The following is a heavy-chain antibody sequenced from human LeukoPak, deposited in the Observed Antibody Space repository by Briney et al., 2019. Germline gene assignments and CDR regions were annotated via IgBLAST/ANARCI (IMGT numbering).Heavy chain of an antibody. Sequence: TTSETLSLTCAVYGGSFSGYYWSWIRQPPGKGLEWIGEINHSGSTNYNPSLKSRVTISVDTSKNQFSLKLSSVTAEDTAVYYCARRGYYGSGSYFFDYWGQGTLVTVSS. CDR3: ARRGYYGSGSYFFDY. CDR2: INHSGST. J-gene: IGHJ4*02. CDR1: GGSFSGYY. V-gene: IGHV4-34*01. D-gene: IGHD3-10*01.